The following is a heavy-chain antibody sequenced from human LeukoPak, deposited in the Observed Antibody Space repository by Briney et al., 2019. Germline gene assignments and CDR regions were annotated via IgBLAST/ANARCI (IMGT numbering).Heavy chain of an antibody. CDR3: ARGATGFDY. CDR1: GFTFSSYN. Sequence: GGSLRLSCAASGFTFSSYNMNWVRQAPGNGLEWVSYISSRSSAIYYADSVKGRFTISRDNAKSSLYLQMNSLRDEDTAVYYCARGATGFDYWGQGTLVTVSS. CDR2: ISSRSSAI. D-gene: IGHD3-16*01. V-gene: IGHV3-48*02. J-gene: IGHJ4*02.